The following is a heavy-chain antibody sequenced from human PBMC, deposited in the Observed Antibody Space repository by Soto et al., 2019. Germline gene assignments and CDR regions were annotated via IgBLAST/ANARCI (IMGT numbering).Heavy chain of an antibody. Sequence: PGESLNTSCKGSGYSFNTYGIGWVLQMPGKGLEWMGIIYPVDSDTRYSPSFQGQVTISVDKSISTAYLQWSSLKASDTAMYYCARAIGYCSSSSCYTFDYWGHGTMVTVSS. V-gene: IGHV5-51*01. CDR1: GYSFNTYG. CDR3: ARAIGYCSSSSCYTFDY. CDR2: IYPVDSDT. D-gene: IGHD2-2*02. J-gene: IGHJ4*01.